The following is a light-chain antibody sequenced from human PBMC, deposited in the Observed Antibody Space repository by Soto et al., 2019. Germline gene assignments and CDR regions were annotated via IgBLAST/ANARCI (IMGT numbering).Light chain of an antibody. CDR2: KDS. V-gene: IGLV3-27*01. CDR3: YSAADNQMV. Sequence: SYELTQPSSVSVSPGQTARINCSGDIVAKKCTRWFQQKPGQAPVLLIYKDSERPSWIPERFSGSSSGTTVTLTINGAQVEDEADYFCYSAADNQMVFGGGTKLTVL. J-gene: IGLJ2*01. CDR1: IVAKKC.